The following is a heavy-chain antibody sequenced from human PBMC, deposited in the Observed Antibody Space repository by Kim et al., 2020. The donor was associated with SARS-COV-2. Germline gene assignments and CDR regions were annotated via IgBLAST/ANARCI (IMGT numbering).Heavy chain of an antibody. CDR3: ARPITMVRGVTTLLLDY. CDR1: GYTFTSYG. D-gene: IGHD3-10*01. J-gene: IGHJ4*02. Sequence: ASVKVSCKASGYTFTSYGISWVRQAPGQGLEWMGWISAYNGNTNYAQKLQGRVTMTTDTSTSTAYMELRSLRSDDTAVYYCARPITMVRGVTTLLLDYWGQGTLVTVSS. CDR2: ISAYNGNT. V-gene: IGHV1-18*01.